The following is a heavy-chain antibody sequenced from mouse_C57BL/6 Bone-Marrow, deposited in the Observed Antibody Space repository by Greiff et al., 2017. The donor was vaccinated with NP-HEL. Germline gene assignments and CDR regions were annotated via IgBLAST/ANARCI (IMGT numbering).Heavy chain of an antibody. J-gene: IGHJ1*03. CDR1: GYAFSSSW. V-gene: IGHV1-82*01. D-gene: IGHD1-1*01. CDR3: AREGIYYGSSRGYWYFDD. Sequence: QVQLKQSGPELVKPGASVKISCKASGYAFSSSWMNWVRQRPGKGLEWIGRIYPGDGDTNYNGKFKGKATLTADKSSSTAYMQLSSLTSEDSAVYFCAREGIYYGSSRGYWYFDDWGTGTTVTVSS. CDR2: IYPGDGDT.